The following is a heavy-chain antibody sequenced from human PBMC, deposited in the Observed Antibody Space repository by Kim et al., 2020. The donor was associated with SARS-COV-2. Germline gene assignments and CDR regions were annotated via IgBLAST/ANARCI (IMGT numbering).Heavy chain of an antibody. V-gene: IGHV1-69*01. Sequence: QKFQGRGTITADESTSTAYMELSSLRSEDTAVYYCARVSSGWSEVWYFDLWGRGTLVTVSS. CDR3: ARVSSGWSEVWYFDL. D-gene: IGHD6-19*01. J-gene: IGHJ2*01.